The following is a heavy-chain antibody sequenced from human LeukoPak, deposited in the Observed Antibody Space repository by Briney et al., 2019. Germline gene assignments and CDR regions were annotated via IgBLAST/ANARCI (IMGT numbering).Heavy chain of an antibody. J-gene: IGHJ5*02. D-gene: IGHD4-23*01. V-gene: IGHV1-2*02. CDR3: ARDNSVEDTAWWFDP. CDR2: IKPNSGGT. CDR1: GYTFTGYY. Sequence: GASVKVSCKASGYTFTGYYIHWVRQAPGQGLEWMGWIKPNSGGTKYAQKFQGRVTMTRDMSTSTDYMELSSLRSEDTAVYYCARDNSVEDTAWWFDPWGQGTLVTVSS.